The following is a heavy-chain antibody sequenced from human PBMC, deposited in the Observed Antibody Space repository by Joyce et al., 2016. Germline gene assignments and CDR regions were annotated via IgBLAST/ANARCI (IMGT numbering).Heavy chain of an antibody. CDR3: ARLRRWSGPSDC. V-gene: IGHV3-74*03. CDR2: MNRDGSST. D-gene: IGHD4-23*01. J-gene: IGHJ4*02. Sequence: EVQLVESGGGLVQPGGSLRLSCAASGFTFSSYWMYCVRKAPGKGLVWVSRMNRDGSSTTYADSVKGRFTISRDNAKNTLYLQMNSLRAEDTAVYYCARLRRWSGPSDCWGQGTLVTVSS. CDR1: GFTFSSYW.